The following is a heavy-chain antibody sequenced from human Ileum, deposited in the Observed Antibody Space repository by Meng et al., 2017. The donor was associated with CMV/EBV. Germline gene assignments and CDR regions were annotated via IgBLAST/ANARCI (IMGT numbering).Heavy chain of an antibody. V-gene: IGHV3-30*02. CDR1: GFTFSSYG. CDR3: AKDALYDFWSGYYYFYGLDV. CDR2: IRFDGSNK. Sequence: GGSLRLSCAASGFTFSSYGIHWVRQAPGKGLEWVAFIRFDGSNKYYTDSVKGRITISRDNSKNTLYLQMNSLRAEDTAMYYCAKDALYDFWSGYYYFYGLDVWGQGTTVTVSS. D-gene: IGHD3-3*01. J-gene: IGHJ6*02.